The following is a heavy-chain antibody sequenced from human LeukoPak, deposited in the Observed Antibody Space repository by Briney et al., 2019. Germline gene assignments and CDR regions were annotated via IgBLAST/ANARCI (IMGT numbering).Heavy chain of an antibody. J-gene: IGHJ4*02. Sequence: ASVKVSCKASRYTFTSYGISWVRQAPGEGLEWMGWISAHKGNTNYAQKLQGRVTITTDTSPSTAYMELRSLISDDTAVYYCARDFGIEVAGPGYWGQGTLVTVSS. CDR1: RYTFTSYG. V-gene: IGHV1-18*04. D-gene: IGHD6-19*01. CDR3: ARDFGIEVAGPGY. CDR2: ISAHKGNT.